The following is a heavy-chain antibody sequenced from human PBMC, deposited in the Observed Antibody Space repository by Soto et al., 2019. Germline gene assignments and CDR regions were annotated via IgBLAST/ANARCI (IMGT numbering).Heavy chain of an antibody. V-gene: IGHV4-59*02. D-gene: IGHD6-6*01. CDR1: GVSVSNYY. CDR2: IYYSGST. J-gene: IGHJ4*02. Sequence: SETLSLTCTVSGVSVSNYYWSWIRQPPGKGLEWIGYIYYSGSTNYSPSLKSRVTMAVDTSKNQFSLKLSSVTAADTAVYYCARRIASRLGYYFEYWGQGTLVTVSS. CDR3: ARRIASRLGYYFEY.